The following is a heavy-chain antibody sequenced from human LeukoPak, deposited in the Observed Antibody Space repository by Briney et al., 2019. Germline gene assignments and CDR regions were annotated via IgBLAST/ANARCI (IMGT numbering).Heavy chain of an antibody. CDR3: ARDHSMIRGVPDY. CDR1: GGSINSNSYY. Sequence: SETLSLTCTVSGGSINSNSYYWDWIRQPPGKGLEWIGSFYNTGSTYYNPSLKSRVTISVDTSKNQFSLKVTSVTAADTAVYYCARDHSMIRGVPDYWGQGTLVTVSS. J-gene: IGHJ4*02. D-gene: IGHD3-10*01. CDR2: FYNTGST. V-gene: IGHV4-39*07.